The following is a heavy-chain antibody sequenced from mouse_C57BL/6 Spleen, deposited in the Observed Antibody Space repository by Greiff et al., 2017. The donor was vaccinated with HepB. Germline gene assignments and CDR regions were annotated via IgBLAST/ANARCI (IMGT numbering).Heavy chain of an antibody. Sequence: DVKLVESGGGLVKPGGSLKLSCAASGFTFSSYAMSWVRQTPEKRLEWVATISDGGSYTYYPDNVKGRFTISRDNAKNNPYLQMSHLKSEDTAMYYCARDPGSRGWYFDVWGTGTTVTVSS. CDR2: ISDGGSYT. V-gene: IGHV5-4*01. CDR3: ARDPGSRGWYFDV. J-gene: IGHJ1*03. CDR1: GFTFSSYA. D-gene: IGHD1-1*01.